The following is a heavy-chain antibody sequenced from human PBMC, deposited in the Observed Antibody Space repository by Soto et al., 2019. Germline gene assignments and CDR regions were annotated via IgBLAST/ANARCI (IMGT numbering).Heavy chain of an antibody. CDR1: GDSVFSNRAA. CDR2: TYYRSKWYN. J-gene: IGHJ4*01. Sequence: SQTLSLTRAISGDSVFSNRAAWNWIRQSPSRGLEWLGRTYYRSKWYNDYAGSVKSRITINPDTSENQFSLQVNSVSPEDTAVYYCARDLSKALDYWGQGILVTVSS. V-gene: IGHV6-1*01. CDR3: ARDLSKALDY.